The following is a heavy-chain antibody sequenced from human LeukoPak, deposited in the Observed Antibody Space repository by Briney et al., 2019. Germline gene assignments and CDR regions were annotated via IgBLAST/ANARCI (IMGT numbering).Heavy chain of an antibody. CDR1: GYSISSGYY. D-gene: IGHD5-24*01. J-gene: IGHJ4*02. Sequence: SETLSLTCAVSGYSISSGYYWGWIRQPPGKGLEWIGSIYHSGSTYYNPSLKSRVTITVDTSKNQFSLKLSSVTAADTAVYYCARSYRDGYNFLDYWGQGTLVPASS. CDR2: IYHSGST. CDR3: ARSYRDGYNFLDY. V-gene: IGHV4-38-2*01.